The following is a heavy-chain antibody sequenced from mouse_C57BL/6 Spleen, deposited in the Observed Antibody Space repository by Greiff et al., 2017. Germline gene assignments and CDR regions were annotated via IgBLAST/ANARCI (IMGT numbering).Heavy chain of an antibody. CDR1: GYTFTSYW. Sequence: QVQLQQPGAELVKPGASVKVSCKASGYTFTSYWMHWVKQRPGQGLEWIGRIHPSDSDTNYNQKFKGKATLTVDKSSSTAYMQLSILTSEDSAVYYCAWDYDGSYFDYWGQGTTLTVSS. CDR2: IHPSDSDT. D-gene: IGHD2-3*01. V-gene: IGHV1-74*01. J-gene: IGHJ2*01. CDR3: AWDYDGSYFDY.